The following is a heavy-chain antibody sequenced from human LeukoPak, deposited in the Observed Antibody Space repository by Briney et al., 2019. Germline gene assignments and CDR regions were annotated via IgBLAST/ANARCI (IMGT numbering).Heavy chain of an antibody. J-gene: IGHJ4*02. D-gene: IGHD3-22*01. CDR2: IIPLFDTA. CDR3: ARVGHYFDSSGYYLDY. CDR1: GYTFTSYG. Sequence: ASVKVSCKASGYTFTSYGISWVRQAPGQGLEWMGGIIPLFDTANYAQNFLGRVTITADESTSTAYMELSSLRSEDTAVYYCARVGHYFDSSGYYLDYWGQGTLVTVSS. V-gene: IGHV1-69*13.